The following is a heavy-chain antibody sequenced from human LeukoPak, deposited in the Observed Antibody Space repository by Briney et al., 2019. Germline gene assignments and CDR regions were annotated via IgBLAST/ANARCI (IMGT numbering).Heavy chain of an antibody. CDR1: GGSISSYY. V-gene: IGHV4-59*01. D-gene: IGHD3-10*01. J-gene: IGHJ4*02. Sequence: SETLSLTCTVSGGSISSYYWSWIRQPPGKGLEWIGYIYYSGSTNYNPSLKSRVTISVDTSKDQFSLKLSSVTAADTAVYYCARDRVYFDYWGQGTLVTVSS. CDR3: ARDRVYFDY. CDR2: IYYSGST.